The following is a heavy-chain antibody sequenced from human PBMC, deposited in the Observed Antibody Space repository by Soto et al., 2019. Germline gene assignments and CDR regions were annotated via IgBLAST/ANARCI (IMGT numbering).Heavy chain of an antibody. CDR2: IYYGGST. CDR1: GGSISSYY. J-gene: IGHJ4*02. Sequence: SETLSLTCTVSGGSISSYYWSWIRQPPGKGLEWIGYIYYGGSTNYNPSLKSRVTISVDTSKNQFSLKLSSVTAADTAVYYCARGRGYSGYDHFFDYWGQGTLVTVSS. D-gene: IGHD5-12*01. CDR3: ARGRGYSGYDHFFDY. V-gene: IGHV4-59*01.